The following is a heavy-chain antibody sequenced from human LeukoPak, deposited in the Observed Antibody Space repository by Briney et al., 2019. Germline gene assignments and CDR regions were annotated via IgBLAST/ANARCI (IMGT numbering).Heavy chain of an antibody. J-gene: IGHJ6*03. D-gene: IGHD3-3*01. V-gene: IGHV4-38-2*01. CDR1: GYSISSGYY. Sequence: SETLSLTCAVSGYSISSGYYWGWIRQPRGKGLEWIGSIYHSGSTYYNPSLKSRVTISVDTSKNQFSLKLSSVTAADTAVYYCATGTGVVRPGYHYLDVCGKGTTVTVSS. CDR3: ATGTGVVRPGYHYLDV. CDR2: IYHSGST.